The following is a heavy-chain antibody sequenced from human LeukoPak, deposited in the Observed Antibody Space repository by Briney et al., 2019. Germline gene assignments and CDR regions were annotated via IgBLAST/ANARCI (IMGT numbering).Heavy chain of an antibody. J-gene: IGHJ5*02. D-gene: IGHD6-13*01. V-gene: IGHV3-30*02. Sequence: PGGSLRLSCAASGFTFSSYGMHWVRQAPGKGLEWVAFIRYDGSNKYYADSVKGRFTISRDNSKNTLYLQMNSLRAEDTAVYYCARGGLWQLVTPRFDPWGQGTLVTVSS. CDR1: GFTFSSYG. CDR2: IRYDGSNK. CDR3: ARGGLWQLVTPRFDP.